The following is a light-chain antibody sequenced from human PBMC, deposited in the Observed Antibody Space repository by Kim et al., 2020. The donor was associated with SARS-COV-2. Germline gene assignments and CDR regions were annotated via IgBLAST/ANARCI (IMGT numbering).Light chain of an antibody. CDR2: DAS. Sequence: EIVLTQSPATLSLSPGERATLSCRASQSISSHLGWYQQKPGQAPRLFISDASNRATGIPARFSGSGSGTDFTLTISSLEPEDFAVYYCQQRNEWPLTFGAGTKVDIK. V-gene: IGKV3-11*01. J-gene: IGKJ4*01. CDR1: QSISSH. CDR3: QQRNEWPLT.